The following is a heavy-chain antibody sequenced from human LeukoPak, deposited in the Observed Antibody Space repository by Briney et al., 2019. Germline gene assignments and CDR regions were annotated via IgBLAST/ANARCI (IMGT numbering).Heavy chain of an antibody. CDR2: INRGDGIT. J-gene: IGHJ4*02. CDR1: GDTFRIHY. CDR3: ASEKNYGDKYFDS. Sequence: ASVKVSCKPSGDTFRIHYLHWVRQAPGQGRVWMGIINRGDGITGHAQRFQGRVTLTRDTSTSTVYVELSRLRSEDTAIYYRASEKNYGDKYFDSWGQGTLVAVSS. V-gene: IGHV1-46*01. D-gene: IGHD4-17*01.